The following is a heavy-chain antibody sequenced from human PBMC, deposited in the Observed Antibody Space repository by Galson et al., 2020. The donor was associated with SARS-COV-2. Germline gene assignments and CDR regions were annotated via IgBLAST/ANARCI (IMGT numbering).Heavy chain of an antibody. V-gene: IGHV3-30-3*01. CDR2: ISFNGGNK. CDR3: ACRIEVTGTFDY. D-gene: IGHD2-21*02. CDR1: GFTFSNHA. Sequence: GGSLRLSCAASGFTFSNHALHWVRQAPGKGLEWVSLISFNGGNKYYADSVKGRFTISRDNSKNTAFLQMDSLRPEDTAVYYCACRIEVTGTFDYWGQGTQVTVSS. J-gene: IGHJ4*02.